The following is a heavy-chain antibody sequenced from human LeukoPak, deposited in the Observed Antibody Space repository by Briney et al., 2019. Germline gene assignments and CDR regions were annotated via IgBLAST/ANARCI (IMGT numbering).Heavy chain of an antibody. CDR3: ARDPYSSGWSSYYFDY. V-gene: IGHV3-48*01. D-gene: IGHD6-19*01. CDR1: GFTFSSYS. CDR2: TSSSSSTI. J-gene: IGHJ4*02. Sequence: PGGSLRLSCAASGFTFSSYSMNWVRQAPGKGLEWVSYTSSSSSTIYYADSVKGRFTISRDNAKNSLYLQMNSLRAEDTAVYYCARDPYSSGWSSYYFDYWGQGTLVTVSS.